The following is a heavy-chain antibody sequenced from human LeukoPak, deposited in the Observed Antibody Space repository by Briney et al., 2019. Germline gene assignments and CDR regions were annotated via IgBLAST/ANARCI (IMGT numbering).Heavy chain of an antibody. CDR2: ISSSSSYI. D-gene: IGHD3-10*01. CDR3: ARDMVVYGSGSYSYY. Sequence: PGGSLRLSCAASGFTFSSYSMNWVRQAPGKGLEWVSSISSSSSYIYYADSVKGRFTISRDNAKNSLYLQMNSLRAEDTAVYYCARDMVVYGSGSYSYYWGQGTLVTVSS. CDR1: GFTFSSYS. V-gene: IGHV3-21*01. J-gene: IGHJ4*02.